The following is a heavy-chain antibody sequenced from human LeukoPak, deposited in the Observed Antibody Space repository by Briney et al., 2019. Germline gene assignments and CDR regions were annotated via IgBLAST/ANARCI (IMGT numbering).Heavy chain of an antibody. CDR1: GFTFSSYS. CDR2: ISSSSSYI. D-gene: IGHD2-15*01. CDR3: ARVVVAATQDY. J-gene: IGHJ4*02. Sequence: GGSLRLSCAAPGFTFSSYSMNWVRQAPGKGLEWVSSISSSSSYIYYADSVKGRFTISRDNAKNSLYLQMNSLRAEDTAVYYCARVVVAATQDYWGQGTLVTVSS. V-gene: IGHV3-21*01.